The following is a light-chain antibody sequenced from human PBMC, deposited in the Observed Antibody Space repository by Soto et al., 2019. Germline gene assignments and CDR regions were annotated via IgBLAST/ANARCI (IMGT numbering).Light chain of an antibody. V-gene: IGLV1-51*01. CDR1: SSNIGNNY. CDR2: DNT. Sequence: QSVLTQPASVSAAPGQKVTISCSGSSSNIGNNYVSWYQQLPGTAPKFLIYDNTKRPSGIPDRFSGSKSGTSATLAITGLQTGDEADYYCGTWDSSLSAWVFGGGTKVTVL. J-gene: IGLJ3*02. CDR3: GTWDSSLSAWV.